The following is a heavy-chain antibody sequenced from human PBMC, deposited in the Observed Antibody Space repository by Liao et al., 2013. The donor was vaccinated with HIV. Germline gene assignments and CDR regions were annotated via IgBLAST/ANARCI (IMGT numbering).Heavy chain of an antibody. Sequence: QVQLQQWGAGLVKPSETLSLTCAVYGGSFSDYYWTWIRQPLGKGLEWIGEINHSGSTNYNPSLKSRVIISVDTSKNQFSLKLTSVTAADTAVYYCARGSSSWGYWGQGTLVTVSS. CDR3: ARGSSSWGY. CDR1: GGSFSDYY. D-gene: IGHD6-6*01. CDR2: INHSGST. J-gene: IGHJ4*02. V-gene: IGHV4-34*01.